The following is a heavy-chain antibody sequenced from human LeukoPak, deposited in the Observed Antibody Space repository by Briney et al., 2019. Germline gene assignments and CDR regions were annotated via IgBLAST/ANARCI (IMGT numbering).Heavy chain of an antibody. CDR3: ATTLPNSSGYYGWYFDL. CDR1: GYTFTSYD. CDR2: MNPNSGNT. V-gene: IGHV1-8*03. D-gene: IGHD3-22*01. J-gene: IGHJ2*01. Sequence: ASVKVSCKASGYTFTSYDINWVRQATGQGLEWMGWMNPNSGNTGYAQKFQGRVTITRNTSISTAYMELSSLRSEDTAVYYCATTLPNSSGYYGWYFDLWGRGALVTVSS.